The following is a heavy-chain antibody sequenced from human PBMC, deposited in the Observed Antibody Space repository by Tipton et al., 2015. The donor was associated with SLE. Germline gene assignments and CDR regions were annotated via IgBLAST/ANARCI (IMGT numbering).Heavy chain of an antibody. J-gene: IGHJ3*01. CDR1: GYSLSSSYY. V-gene: IGHV4-39*01. Sequence: TLSLTCAVSGYSLSSSYYWGWIRQPPGKGLEWIGSIYYSGSTYYNPSLKSRVTISVDTSKNQFSLKLSSVTAADTAVYYCGRHKTATRAFDFWGQGTLVTVSS. CDR2: IYYSGST. CDR3: GRHKTATRAFDF. D-gene: IGHD1-1*01.